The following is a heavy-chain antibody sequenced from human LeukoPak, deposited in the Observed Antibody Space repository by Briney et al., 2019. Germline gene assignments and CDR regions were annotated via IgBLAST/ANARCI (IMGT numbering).Heavy chain of an antibody. V-gene: IGHV4-61*01. CDR3: ARDVRTINVLTGYYRPYYFDY. Sequence: SETLSLTCTVSGGSVSSGSYYWSWIRQPPGKGLEWIGHIYHTGSTNYNPSLKSPVTISLDTSKNQFSLKLTSVSAADTAVYYCARDVRTINVLTGYYRPYYFDYWGQGTLVTVSS. J-gene: IGHJ4*02. CDR2: IYHTGST. CDR1: GGSVSSGSYY. D-gene: IGHD3-9*01.